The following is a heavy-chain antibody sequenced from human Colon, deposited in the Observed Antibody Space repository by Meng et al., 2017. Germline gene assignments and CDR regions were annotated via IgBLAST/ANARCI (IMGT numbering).Heavy chain of an antibody. J-gene: IGHJ4*02. Sequence: QVRLRGPGPGLVKPSQTLCLTCTVSGCSISSGDYYWSWIRQPPGKGLEWIGYIYYSGSTYYNPSLKSRVTISVDTSKNQFSLKLSSVTAADTAVYYCARGPTTYFDYWGQGTLVTVSS. D-gene: IGHD4-17*01. CDR1: GCSISSGDYY. CDR2: IYYSGST. CDR3: ARGPTTYFDY. V-gene: IGHV4-30-4*01.